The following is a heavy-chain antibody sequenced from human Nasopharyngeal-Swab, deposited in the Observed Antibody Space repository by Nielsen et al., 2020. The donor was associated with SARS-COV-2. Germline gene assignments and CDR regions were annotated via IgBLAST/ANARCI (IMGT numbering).Heavy chain of an antibody. J-gene: IGHJ4*02. D-gene: IGHD3-22*01. Sequence: SQTLSLTCAISGDSVSSNSAAWNWIRQSPSRGLEWLGRTYYRSKWYNDYAVSVKSRITINPDTSKNQFSLQLNSVTPEDTAVYYCTRGINYYDSSRRSGGFDYWGQGTLVTVSS. CDR1: GDSVSSNSAA. CDR3: TRGINYYDSSRRSGGFDY. V-gene: IGHV6-1*01. CDR2: TYYRSKWYN.